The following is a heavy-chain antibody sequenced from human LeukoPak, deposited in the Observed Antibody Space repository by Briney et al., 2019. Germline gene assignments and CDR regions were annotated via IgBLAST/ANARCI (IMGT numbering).Heavy chain of an antibody. J-gene: IGHJ4*02. CDR3: AKGLGAIVAFYFDY. Sequence: GGSLRLSCAASGFTFSSYGMHWVRQAPGKGLEWVAFIRYDGSNKYYADSVKGRFTISRDNSKNTLYLQMNSLRAEDTAVYYCAKGLGAIVAFYFDYWGQGTLVTVSS. D-gene: IGHD5-12*01. CDR1: GFTFSSYG. CDR2: IRYDGSNK. V-gene: IGHV3-30*02.